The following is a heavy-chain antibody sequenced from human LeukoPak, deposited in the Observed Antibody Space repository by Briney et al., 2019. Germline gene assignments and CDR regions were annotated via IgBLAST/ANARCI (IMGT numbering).Heavy chain of an antibody. V-gene: IGHV1-2*02. CDR1: GYTFSIYG. Sequence: GASVKVSCKASGYTFSIYGFSWVRQAPGQGLEWMGWINPNTGDTHYAQKFQGRVTLTRDTSITTVYMELSRLTSDDTAIFYCAVAPGDYWGQGTLVTVSS. CDR2: INPNTGDT. J-gene: IGHJ4*02. CDR3: AVAPGDY. D-gene: IGHD2-21*01.